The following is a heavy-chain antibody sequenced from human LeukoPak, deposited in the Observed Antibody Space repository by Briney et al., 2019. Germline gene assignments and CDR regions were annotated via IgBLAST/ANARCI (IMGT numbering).Heavy chain of an antibody. D-gene: IGHD5-24*01. V-gene: IGHV4-61*02. CDR3: AREIEMATLYYYYYMDV. CDR1: GGSISSGSYY. Sequence: SETLSLTCTVSGGSISSGSYYWSWIRQPAGKGLEWIGRIYTSGSTNYNPSLKSRVTISVDTSKNLFSLKLSSVTAADTAVYYCAREIEMATLYYYYYMDVWGKGTTVTISS. CDR2: IYTSGST. J-gene: IGHJ6*03.